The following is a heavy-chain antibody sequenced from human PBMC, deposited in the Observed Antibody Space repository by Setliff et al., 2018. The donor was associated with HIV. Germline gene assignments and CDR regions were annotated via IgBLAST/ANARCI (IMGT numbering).Heavy chain of an antibody. CDR3: ARDRRSIFGVDTKNWFDP. Sequence: PSETLSLTCTVSGGSISGGGYYWSWIRQHPGKGLDWIGNIYYIGNTDYNPSLKSRVTISIDTSKNQFSLKLSSVTAADTAIYYCARDRRSIFGVDTKNWFDPWGQGTLVTVSS. J-gene: IGHJ5*02. D-gene: IGHD3-3*01. CDR2: IYYIGNT. CDR1: GGSISGGGYY. V-gene: IGHV4-31*03.